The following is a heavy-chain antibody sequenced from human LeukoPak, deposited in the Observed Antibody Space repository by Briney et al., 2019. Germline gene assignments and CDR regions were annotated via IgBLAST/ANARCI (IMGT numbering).Heavy chain of an antibody. CDR1: GYSISSGYY. V-gene: IGHV4-38-2*02. J-gene: IGHJ4*02. CDR2: IYYSGST. D-gene: IGHD6-19*01. CDR3: AREPSSGSLDY. Sequence: PSETLSLTCTVSGYSISSGYYWGWIRQPPGKGLEWIGSIYYSGSTYYNPSLKSRVTISVDTSKNQFSLKLSSVTAADTAVYYCAREPSSGSLDYWGQGTLVTVSS.